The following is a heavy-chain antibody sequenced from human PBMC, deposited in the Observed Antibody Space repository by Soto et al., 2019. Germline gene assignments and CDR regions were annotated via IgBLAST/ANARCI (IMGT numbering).Heavy chain of an antibody. Sequence: QVQLVQSGAEVKRPGASVKVSCKTSGYTITSDGVSWVRQAPGLGLEWMGFISAYNGFTASAPTVQGRLTMTIDKYTSTAYRGLRSLRSDDRAVYYCARDERAFCASDTCEYYFDYWGQGTLVTVS. CDR3: ARDERAFCASDTCEYYFDY. CDR2: ISAYNGFT. J-gene: IGHJ4*02. CDR1: GYTITSDG. D-gene: IGHD2-21*02. V-gene: IGHV1-18*04.